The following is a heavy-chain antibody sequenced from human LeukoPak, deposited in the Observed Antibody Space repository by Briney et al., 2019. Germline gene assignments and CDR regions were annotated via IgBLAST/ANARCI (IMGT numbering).Heavy chain of an antibody. Sequence: PGVSLRLSCAASGFTFSSYGMHWVRHAPGKGLLWVSRINTDGSGTIYADSVKGRFTISRDNANNTLYLQMNSLRAEDTALYYCARAKPGGYWFDPWGQGTLVTVSS. J-gene: IGHJ5*02. V-gene: IGHV3-74*01. CDR2: INTDGSGT. D-gene: IGHD3-16*01. CDR3: ARAKPGGYWFDP. CDR1: GFTFSSYG.